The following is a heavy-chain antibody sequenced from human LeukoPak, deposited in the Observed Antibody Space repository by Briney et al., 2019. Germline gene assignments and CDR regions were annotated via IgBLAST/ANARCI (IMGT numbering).Heavy chain of an antibody. Sequence: SVKVSCEASGYTFTSYGISWVRPAPGQGLEWMGGIIPIFGTANYAQKFQGRVTITADESTSTAYMELSSLRSEDTAVYYCAREAYGDYEYWGQGTLVTVSS. CDR1: GYTFTSYG. J-gene: IGHJ4*02. CDR3: AREAYGDYEY. CDR2: IIPIFGTA. D-gene: IGHD4-17*01. V-gene: IGHV1-69*13.